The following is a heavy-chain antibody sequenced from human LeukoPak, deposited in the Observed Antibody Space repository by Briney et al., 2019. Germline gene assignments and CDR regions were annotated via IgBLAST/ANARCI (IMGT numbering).Heavy chain of an antibody. J-gene: IGHJ4*02. CDR2: IYYSGST. CDR3: ARQVSGWYGGLFDY. V-gene: IGHV4-39*01. D-gene: IGHD6-19*01. CDR1: GGSISSSSYY. Sequence: SETLSLTCTVSGGSISSSSYYWGWIRQPPGKGLEWIGSIYYSGSTYYNPSLKGRVTISVDTSKNQFSLKLSSVTAADTAVYYCARQVSGWYGGLFDYWGQGTLVTVSS.